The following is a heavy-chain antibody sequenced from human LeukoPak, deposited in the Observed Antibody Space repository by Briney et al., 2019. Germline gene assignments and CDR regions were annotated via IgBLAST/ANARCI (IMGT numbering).Heavy chain of an antibody. Sequence: GESLKISCAAPGFTFSSYAMSWVRQAPGKGLEWVSAISGSGGSTYYADSVKGRFTISRDNSKNTLYLQMNSLRAEDTAVYYCAKDHGRITTVTIDYYYGMDVWGQGTTVTVSS. D-gene: IGHD4-17*01. CDR2: ISGSGGST. CDR3: AKDHGRITTVTIDYYYGMDV. CDR1: GFTFSSYA. V-gene: IGHV3-23*01. J-gene: IGHJ6*02.